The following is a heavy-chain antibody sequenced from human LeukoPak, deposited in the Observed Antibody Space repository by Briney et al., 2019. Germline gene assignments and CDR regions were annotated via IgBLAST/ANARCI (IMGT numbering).Heavy chain of an antibody. CDR1: GGSISSSSYY. CDR3: ARARLLNWFDP. Sequence: SETLSLTCTVSGGSISSSSYYWGWIRQPPGKGLEWIGSIYYSGSTYYNPSLKSRVTISVDTSKNQFSLKLSSVTAADTAVYYCARARLLNWFDPWGQGTLVTVSS. V-gene: IGHV4-39*01. CDR2: IYYSGST. D-gene: IGHD3-10*01. J-gene: IGHJ5*02.